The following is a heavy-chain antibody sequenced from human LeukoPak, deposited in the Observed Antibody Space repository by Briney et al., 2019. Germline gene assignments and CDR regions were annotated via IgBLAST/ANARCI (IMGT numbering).Heavy chain of an antibody. CDR2: IYPGDSDT. CDR3: ARLDVYGDYRDY. V-gene: IGHV5-51*01. Sequence: ASVKVSCKASGYTFTSYWIGWVRQMPGKGLEWMGIIYPGDSDTRYSPSFQGQVTISADKSISTAYLQWSSLKASDTAMYYCARLDVYGDYRDYWGQGTLVTVSS. CDR1: GYTFTSYW. J-gene: IGHJ4*02. D-gene: IGHD4-17*01.